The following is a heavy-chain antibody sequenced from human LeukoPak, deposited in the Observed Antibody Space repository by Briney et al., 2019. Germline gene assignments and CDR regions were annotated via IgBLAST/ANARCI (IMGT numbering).Heavy chain of an antibody. CDR1: GGSFRGYY. D-gene: IGHD3-22*01. CDR2: IYYSGST. V-gene: IGHV4-59*08. J-gene: IGHJ3*02. CDR3: ARQGYDSSGYDDAFDI. Sequence: PSETLSLTCAVYGGSFRGYYWSWIRQPPGKGLEWIGYIYYSGSTNYNPSLKSRVTISVDTSKNQFSLKLSSVTAADTAVYYCARQGYDSSGYDDAFDIWGQGTMVTVSS.